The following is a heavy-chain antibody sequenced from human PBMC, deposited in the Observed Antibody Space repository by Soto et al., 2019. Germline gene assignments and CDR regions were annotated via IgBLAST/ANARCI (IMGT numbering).Heavy chain of an antibody. Sequence: QVQLVQAGAKVKKPGASVKVSCKASGYTFTSYGISWVRQAPGQGLEWMGWISAYNGNTKYVQKFQGRVTMTTDTSTSTAYMELRSLRSDDTAVYYCARDAAAGLNDYWGQGTLVTVSS. CDR1: GYTFTSYG. V-gene: IGHV1-18*01. D-gene: IGHD6-13*01. CDR3: ARDAAAGLNDY. J-gene: IGHJ4*02. CDR2: ISAYNGNT.